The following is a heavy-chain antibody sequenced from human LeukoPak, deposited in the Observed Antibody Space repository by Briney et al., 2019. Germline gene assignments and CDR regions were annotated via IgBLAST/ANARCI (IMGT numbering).Heavy chain of an antibody. Sequence: GGSLRLSCAASGFTSSSYGMHWVRQAPGKGLEWVAVISYDGSNKYYADSVKGRFTISRDNSKNTLYLQMNGLRAEDTAVYYCAKDIGRVVVTAGDAFDIWGQGTMVTVSS. CDR3: AKDIGRVVVTAGDAFDI. CDR2: ISYDGSNK. V-gene: IGHV3-30*18. J-gene: IGHJ3*02. CDR1: GFTSSSYG. D-gene: IGHD2-21*02.